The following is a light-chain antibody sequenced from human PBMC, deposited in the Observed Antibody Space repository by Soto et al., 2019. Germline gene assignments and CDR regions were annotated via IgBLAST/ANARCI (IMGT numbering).Light chain of an antibody. Sequence: ESVLTQSPGTLSLSPGEGAALSYRPRHSVMSRSLAWYQQIPGQPPRLLIFGASTRATGVPDRFSGSGSGTHFTLTISRLEPEDFAVYYCHQYDNSPRTFGQGTKVDIK. CDR3: HQYDNSPRT. V-gene: IGKV3-20*01. CDR1: HSVMSRS. J-gene: IGKJ1*01. CDR2: GAS.